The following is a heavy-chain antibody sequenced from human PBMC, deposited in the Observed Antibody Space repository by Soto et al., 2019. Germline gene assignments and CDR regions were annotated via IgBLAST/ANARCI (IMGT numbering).Heavy chain of an antibody. CDR3: ARVLRFLTTRYCGIDV. J-gene: IGHJ6*02. V-gene: IGHV1-69*01. Sequence: QVQLVQSGAEVKKAGSSVKVSCKASGGTFSSYATSWVRQAPGQGLEWMGGIIPIFGTANYAQKFQGRVTITADEATSTAYMELRSRRSEDTAVYYCARVLRFLTTRYCGIDVWGQGTTVTVAS. D-gene: IGHD3-3*01. CDR2: IIPIFGTA. CDR1: GGTFSSYA.